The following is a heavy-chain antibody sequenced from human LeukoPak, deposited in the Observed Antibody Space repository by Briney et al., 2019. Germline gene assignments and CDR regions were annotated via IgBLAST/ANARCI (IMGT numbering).Heavy chain of an antibody. V-gene: IGHV4-30-4*08. D-gene: IGHD3-10*01. CDR1: GGSISSGDYY. CDR2: IYYSGST. J-gene: IGHJ4*02. Sequence: SQTLSLTCTVSGGSISSGDYYWSWIRQPPGKGLEWIGYIYYSGSTYYNPTLKSRVTISVDTSKNQFSLKLSSVTAADTAVYYCARDPITMVRGVIPHSDYWGQGALVTVSS. CDR3: ARDPITMVRGVIPHSDY.